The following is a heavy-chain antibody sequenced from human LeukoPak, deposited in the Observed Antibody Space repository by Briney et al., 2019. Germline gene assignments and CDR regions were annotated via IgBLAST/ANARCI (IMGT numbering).Heavy chain of an antibody. D-gene: IGHD6-19*01. V-gene: IGHV3-21*01. CDR1: GFTFSSYS. CDR3: ARGRTATIDGAVAGIGY. Sequence: PGGSLRLSCAASGFTFSSYSMNWVRQAPGKGLEWVSSISSSSSYIYYADSVKGRFTISRDNAKNSLYLQMNSLRAEDTAVYYCARGRTATIDGAVAGIGYWGQGTLVTVSS. CDR2: ISSSSSYI. J-gene: IGHJ4*02.